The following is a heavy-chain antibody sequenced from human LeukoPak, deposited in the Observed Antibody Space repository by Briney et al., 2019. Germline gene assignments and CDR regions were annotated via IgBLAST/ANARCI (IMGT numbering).Heavy chain of an antibody. CDR1: GSPISRGHY. J-gene: IGHJ4*02. CDR3: ARGHRLGSPSPSLDY. D-gene: IGHD6-19*01. Sequence: SDTLSLPCSVSGSPISRGHYWGWIRQPPGKGLEWIGCLYHTGRTTYNPSLKSRLTIAVDTSETPFSPTMTSLTAADTAIYYCARGHRLGSPSPSLDYWGPGTLVSVSS. CDR2: LYHTGRT. V-gene: IGHV4-38-2*02.